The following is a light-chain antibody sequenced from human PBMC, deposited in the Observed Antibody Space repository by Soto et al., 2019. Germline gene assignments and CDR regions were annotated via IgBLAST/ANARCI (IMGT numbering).Light chain of an antibody. J-gene: IGLJ3*02. Sequence: QTVLTQPPSASGTPGQRVTISCSGSSSNIGNTYVNWYQQFPGTAPKLLIFSNDHRPSGVPDRFSGSKSGTSAYLAISGLRSEDEADYYCAAWDDSLRGHWAFGGGTKVTVL. CDR3: AAWDDSLRGHWA. CDR2: SND. CDR1: SSNIGNTY. V-gene: IGLV1-47*02.